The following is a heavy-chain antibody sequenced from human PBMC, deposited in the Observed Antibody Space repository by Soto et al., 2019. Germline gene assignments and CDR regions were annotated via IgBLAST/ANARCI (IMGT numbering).Heavy chain of an antibody. V-gene: IGHV4-59*13. J-gene: IGHJ6*02. CDR2: IYYSGST. CDR3: ARDRSYYDSSGYYFYGMDV. CDR1: GGSISSYY. D-gene: IGHD3-22*01. Sequence: SETLSLTCTVSGGSISSYYWSWIRQPPGKGLEWIGYIYYSGSTNYNPSLKSRVTISVDTSKNQFSLKLSSVTAADTAVYYCARDRSYYDSSGYYFYGMDVWGQGTTVTVS.